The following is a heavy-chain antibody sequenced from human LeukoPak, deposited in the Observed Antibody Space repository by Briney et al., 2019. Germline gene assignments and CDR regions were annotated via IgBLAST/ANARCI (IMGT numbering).Heavy chain of an antibody. CDR2: IYISGVT. CDR1: GFTVNSND. V-gene: IGHV3-66*01. D-gene: IGHD3-10*01. Sequence: GGSLRLSCTVSGFTVNSNDMNWVRQAPGKGLEWVSLIYISGVTKYADSVQGRFTISRDNSKNTLYLQMNSLRAEDTAVSYCAQRSPSYWGQGTLATVSS. J-gene: IGHJ4*02. CDR3: AQRSPSY.